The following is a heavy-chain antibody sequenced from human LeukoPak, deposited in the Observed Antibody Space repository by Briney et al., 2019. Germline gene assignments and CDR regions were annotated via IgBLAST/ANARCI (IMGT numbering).Heavy chain of an antibody. CDR3: ARVVGGVGLDY. D-gene: IGHD3-16*01. CDR2: IYYTGTT. CDR1: GGSISGYY. Sequence: SETLSLTCTVSGGSISGYYWTWLRQPPGEALEYIGCIYYTGTTNYNPSLNSRVTISVDTSKNQFALRLSSGTAADTAVYYCARVVGGVGLDYRGQGTLVTVSS. V-gene: IGHV4-59*01. J-gene: IGHJ4*02.